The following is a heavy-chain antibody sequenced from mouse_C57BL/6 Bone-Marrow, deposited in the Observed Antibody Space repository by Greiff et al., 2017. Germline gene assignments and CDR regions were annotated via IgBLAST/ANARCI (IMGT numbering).Heavy chain of an antibody. V-gene: IGHV5-9*01. Sequence: EVKVVESGGGLVKPGGSLKLSCAASGFTFSSYTMSWVRQTPEKRLEWVATISGGGGNTYYPDSVKGRFTISRDNAKNTLYLQMSSLRSEDTALYDCASSYYSNYDTTWLAYGGQGAMVTVAA. D-gene: IGHD2-5*01. CDR2: ISGGGGNT. CDR1: GFTFSSYT. J-gene: IGHJ3*01. CDR3: ASSYYSNYDTTWLAY.